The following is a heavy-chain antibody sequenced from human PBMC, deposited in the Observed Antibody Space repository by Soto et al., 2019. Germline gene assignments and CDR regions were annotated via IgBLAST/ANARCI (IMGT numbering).Heavy chain of an antibody. D-gene: IGHD1-26*01. CDR3: AKGKGVGATPDGANC. CDR1: GFTLRSHG. CDR2: IRSDGDTT. Sequence: EVQVLESGGGLVQPGGFLRLPCSASGFTLRSHGIKWVRQAPGKGPEGVSGIRSDGDTTYNADSVKGRFTVSRDTSKNTVYLQMNSLRVEDTAIYYCAKGKGVGATPDGANCWGQGTLVTVSS. V-gene: IGHV3-23*01. J-gene: IGHJ4*02.